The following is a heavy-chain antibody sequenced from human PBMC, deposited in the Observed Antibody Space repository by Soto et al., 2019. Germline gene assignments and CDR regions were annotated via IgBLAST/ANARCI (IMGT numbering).Heavy chain of an antibody. Sequence: GESLKISCKASDTTHWIGWVRQKPGKGLEWMGIIYPDDSDTKYSPSFQGQVTISVDKSISTAYLHWSSLKASDTATYYCARLVNYYFGMDVWGLGTTVTVS. V-gene: IGHV5-51*01. J-gene: IGHJ6*02. CDR3: ARLVNYYFGMDV. CDR2: IYPDDSDT. CDR1: DTTHW.